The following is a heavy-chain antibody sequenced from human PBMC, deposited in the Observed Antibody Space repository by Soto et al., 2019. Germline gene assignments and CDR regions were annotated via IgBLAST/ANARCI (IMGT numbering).Heavy chain of an antibody. CDR1: GFTFSSYA. J-gene: IGHJ6*03. CDR3: AKDPLNLRYDYYYYMDV. CDR2: ISYDGSNK. V-gene: IGHV3-30*04. Sequence: GGSLRLSCAASGFTFSSYAMHWVRQAPGKGLEWVAVISYDGSNKYYADSVKGRFTISRDNSKNTLYLQMNSLRAEDTAVYYCAKDPLNLRYDYYYYMDVWGKGTTVTVSS. D-gene: IGHD3-9*01.